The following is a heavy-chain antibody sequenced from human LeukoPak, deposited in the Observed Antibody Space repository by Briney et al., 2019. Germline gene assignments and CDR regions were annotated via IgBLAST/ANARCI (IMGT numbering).Heavy chain of an antibody. Sequence: PGGSLRLSCAAPGFTFSSYGMHWVRQAPGKGLEWVEVIRYDGSNKYYADSVKGRFTISRDNSKNALYLQMNSLRAEDTAVYYCAKGHSSSSVFDYWGEGTLVTVSS. CDR1: GFTFSSYG. CDR2: IRYDGSNK. J-gene: IGHJ4*02. V-gene: IGHV3-30*02. CDR3: AKGHSSSSVFDY. D-gene: IGHD6-6*01.